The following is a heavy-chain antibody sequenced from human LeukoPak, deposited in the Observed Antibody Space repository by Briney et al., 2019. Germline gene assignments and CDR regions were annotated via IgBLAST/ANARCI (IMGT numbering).Heavy chain of an antibody. J-gene: IGHJ5*02. CDR3: ARDYFMAAAGTFAWFDP. D-gene: IGHD6-13*01. V-gene: IGHV4-59*12. CDR2: IYYSGST. Sequence: SETLSLTCTVSGGSISSYYWSWIRQPPGKGLEWIGYIYYSGSTNYNPSLKSRVTISVDTSKNPFSLKLSSVTTADTAVYYCARDYFMAAAGTFAWFDPWGQGTLVTVSS. CDR1: GGSISSYY.